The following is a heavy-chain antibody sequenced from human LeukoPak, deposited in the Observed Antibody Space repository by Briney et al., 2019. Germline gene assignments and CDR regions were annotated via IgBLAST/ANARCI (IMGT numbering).Heavy chain of an antibody. CDR2: ISAYNGNT. CDR3: ARDKKGSSSFYYYYMDV. D-gene: IGHD6-6*01. CDR1: GYTFTNYG. J-gene: IGHJ6*03. Sequence: ASVKVSCKASGYTFTNYGISWVRQAPGQGLEWMGWISAYNGNTNSAQKLQGRVTMTTDTSTSTAYMELRSLRSDDTAVYYCARDKKGSSSFYYYYMDVWGKGTTVTVSS. V-gene: IGHV1-18*01.